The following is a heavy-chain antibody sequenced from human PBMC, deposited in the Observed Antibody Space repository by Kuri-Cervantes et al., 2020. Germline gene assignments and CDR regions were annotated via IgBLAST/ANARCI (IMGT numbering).Heavy chain of an antibody. Sequence: LSLTCAASGFTFSSYSMNWVRQAPGKGLEWVSGISWNSGSIGYADSVKGRFTISRDNAKNSLYLQMNSLRAEDTALYYCAKDSSWELLAGAFDIWGQGTMVTVSS. D-gene: IGHD1-26*01. V-gene: IGHV3-9*01. CDR2: ISWNSGSI. CDR1: GFTFSSYS. J-gene: IGHJ3*02. CDR3: AKDSSWELLAGAFDI.